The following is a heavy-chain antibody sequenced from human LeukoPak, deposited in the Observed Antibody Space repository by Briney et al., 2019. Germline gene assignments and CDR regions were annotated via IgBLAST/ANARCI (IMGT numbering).Heavy chain of an antibody. CDR1: GFTFNTYS. CDR3: ARGASRISWPGIDY. CDR2: ISHNSNYI. V-gene: IGHV3-21*04. D-gene: IGHD3-3*02. Sequence: GGSLRLSCAASGFTFNTYSLDWVRQAPGKGLEWVSSISHNSNYIYYADSVKGRFTISRDHSNNSVSLQMTNLRVEDTAIYYCARGASRISWPGIDYWGQGTLVTVSS. J-gene: IGHJ4*02.